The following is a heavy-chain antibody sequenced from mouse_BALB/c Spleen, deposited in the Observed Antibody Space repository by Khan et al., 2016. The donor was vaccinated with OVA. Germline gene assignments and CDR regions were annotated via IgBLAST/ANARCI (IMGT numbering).Heavy chain of an antibody. CDR2: IRYDGSS. V-gene: IGHV3-6*02. J-gene: IGHJ3*01. CDR1: GYSITSGYF. CDR3: ARGGISGPAWFAY. Sequence: EVQLQESGPGLVKPSQSLSLTCSVTGYSITSGYFWNWIRQFPGNKLEWMGYIRYDGSSNYNPSLKNRISITRDTSKNQFFLKLNPVTPEDTATCYCARGGISGPAWFAYWGQGTLVTVSS. D-gene: IGHD3-1*01.